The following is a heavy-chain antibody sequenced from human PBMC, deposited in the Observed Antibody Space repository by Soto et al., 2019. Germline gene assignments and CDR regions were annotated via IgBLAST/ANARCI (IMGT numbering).Heavy chain of an antibody. J-gene: IGHJ5*01. Sequence: ASVKVSCKASGYTFSRYAIHWVRQAPGQRLEWMGWINAGNGNTKYSQKFEGRVTLTTDTSANTVYMELSSLRFEDTALYYCARDQQFRNWFDSRGQGTLVTVSS. D-gene: IGHD6-13*01. CDR2: INAGNGNT. CDR3: ARDQQFRNWFDS. CDR1: GYTFSRYA. V-gene: IGHV1-3*01.